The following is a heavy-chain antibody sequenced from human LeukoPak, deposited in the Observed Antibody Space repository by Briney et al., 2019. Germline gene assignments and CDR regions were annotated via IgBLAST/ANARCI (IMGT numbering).Heavy chain of an antibody. J-gene: IGHJ4*02. CDR3: AIMHPYYDGSGYWVQ. Sequence: GGSLRLSCAASGFTFSSYAMSWVRQAPGEGLEWVSGISTSGGSSSYADSVKGRFTISRDNPRNTLYMQMNSLRAEDTALYYCAIMHPYYDGSGYWVQWGQGTLVTVSS. CDR2: ISTSGGSS. D-gene: IGHD3-22*01. CDR1: GFTFSSYA. V-gene: IGHV3-23*01.